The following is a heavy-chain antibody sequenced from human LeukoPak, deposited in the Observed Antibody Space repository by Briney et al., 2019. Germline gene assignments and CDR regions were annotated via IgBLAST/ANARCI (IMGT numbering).Heavy chain of an antibody. Sequence: GASVKVSCKGSGYSFTSCGISWVRQLAGQELEWMGWISAQHGQTEYEPNSQDRVTMTTDTYTNPAYMELRSLRSDDTAVYYCARDFIIYDYVWGSYRGDAFDIWGQGTLVTVSS. V-gene: IGHV1-18*01. D-gene: IGHD3-16*02. CDR2: ISAQHGQT. CDR3: ARDFIIYDYVWGSYRGDAFDI. J-gene: IGHJ3*02. CDR1: GYSFTSCG.